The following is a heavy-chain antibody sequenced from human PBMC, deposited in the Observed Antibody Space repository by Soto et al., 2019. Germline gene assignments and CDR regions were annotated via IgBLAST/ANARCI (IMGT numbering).Heavy chain of an antibody. Sequence: SETQSLTCAVSGGSIRSSNWWSWVRQPPGKGLEWIGEIYHSGSTNYNPSLKSRVTISVDKSKNQFSLKLSSVTAADTAVYYARIAAAGTNFDYWGQGTLVTVSS. D-gene: IGHD6-13*01. CDR2: IYHSGST. CDR3: RIAAAGTNFDY. V-gene: IGHV4-4*02. J-gene: IGHJ4*02. CDR1: GGSIRSSNW.